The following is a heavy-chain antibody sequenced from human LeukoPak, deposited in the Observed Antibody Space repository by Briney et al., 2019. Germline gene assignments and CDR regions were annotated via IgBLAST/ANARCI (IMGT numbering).Heavy chain of an antibody. CDR2: FDPEDGET. D-gene: IGHD2-21*02. CDR3: ATLGYCGGDCDDY. J-gene: IGHJ4*02. CDR1: GYTLTELS. V-gene: IGHV1-24*01. Sequence: ASVKVSCKVSGYTLTELSMHWVRQAPGKGLEWMGGFDPEDGETIYAQKFQCRVIMTEDTSTDTAYMELISLRSEDTAVYYCATLGYCGGDCDDYWGQGTLVTVSS.